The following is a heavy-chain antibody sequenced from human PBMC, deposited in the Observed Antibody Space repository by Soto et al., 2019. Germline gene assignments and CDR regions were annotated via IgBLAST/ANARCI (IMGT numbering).Heavy chain of an antibody. CDR2: IIPIFGTA. V-gene: IGHV1-69*01. J-gene: IGHJ4*02. CDR1: LGTFSIYA. Sequence: EASVXVSFKSSLGTFSIYAIIWLLQAPGQGLEWMGGIIPIFGTANYAQKFQGRVTITADESTSTAYMELSSLRSEDTAVYYCARGDEFKETTYYFDYWGPGTLVTVSS. CDR3: ARGDEFKETTYYFDY. D-gene: IGHD4-17*01.